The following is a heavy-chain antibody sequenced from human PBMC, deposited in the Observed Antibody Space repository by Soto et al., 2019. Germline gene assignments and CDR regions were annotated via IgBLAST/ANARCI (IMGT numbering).Heavy chain of an antibody. Sequence: QVPLVQSGAEVKKPGSSVPVSCKAAGSTFSSYAISWARLAPGQEPEGMGGIIPIFGTATYAQKVQGRVTSTADKPTSTAYKDLSSLRSEDWAVYSCTRVASSWYSDWFDPWGQGTLLTVSS. V-gene: IGHV1-69*06. CDR2: IIPIFGTA. CDR1: GSTFSSYA. J-gene: IGHJ5*02. CDR3: TRVASSWYSDWFDP. D-gene: IGHD6-13*01.